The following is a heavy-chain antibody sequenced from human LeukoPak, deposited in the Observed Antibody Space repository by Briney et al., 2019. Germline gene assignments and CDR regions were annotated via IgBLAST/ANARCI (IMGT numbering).Heavy chain of an antibody. D-gene: IGHD6-19*01. CDR3: ARVGAIAVAGPFDY. V-gene: IGHV1-2*02. Sequence: GASVKVSCKASGYTFTGYYMHWVRQAPGQGLEWMGWINPNSGGTNYAQKFQGRVTMTRDTSISTAYMELSRLRSDDTAVYYCARVGAIAVAGPFDYWGQGTLVTVSS. J-gene: IGHJ4*02. CDR2: INPNSGGT. CDR1: GYTFTGYY.